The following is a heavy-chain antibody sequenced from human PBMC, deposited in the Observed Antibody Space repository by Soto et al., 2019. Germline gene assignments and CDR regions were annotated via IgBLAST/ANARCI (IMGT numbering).Heavy chain of an antibody. D-gene: IGHD1-26*01. V-gene: IGHV1-3*04. CDR1: GYTFNSYA. J-gene: IGHJ4*02. Sequence: QVQLVQSGAEVKKPGDSVKLSCKTSGYTFNSYAIHWVRQAPGQRLEWMGWINIGNGDTKYSQMFQGRVTITRDASASTVYMELRSLRYEDTALFYCARLFSGNYYFDYWGQGTLVTVPS. CDR3: ARLFSGNYYFDY. CDR2: INIGNGDT.